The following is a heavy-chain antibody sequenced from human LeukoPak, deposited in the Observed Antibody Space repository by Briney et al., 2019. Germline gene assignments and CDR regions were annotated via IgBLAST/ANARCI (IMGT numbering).Heavy chain of an antibody. CDR1: EFTFSAAW. CDR2: IKSKTDGGTT. V-gene: IGHV3-15*01. D-gene: IGHD3-22*01. CDR3: TTDRVDPAGPWGIVVVIARTRFDP. Sequence: GGSLRLSCAVSEFTFSAAWMSWVRQAPGKGLEWVGRIKSKTDGGTTDYAAPVKGRFTISRDDSKNTLYLQMNSLKTEDTAVYYCTTDRVDPAGPWGIVVVIARTRFDPWGQGTLVTVSS. J-gene: IGHJ5*02.